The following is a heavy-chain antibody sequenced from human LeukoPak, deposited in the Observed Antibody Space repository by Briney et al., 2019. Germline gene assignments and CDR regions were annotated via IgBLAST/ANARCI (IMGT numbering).Heavy chain of an antibody. V-gene: IGHV1-69*13. J-gene: IGHJ6*02. Sequence: SVKVSCKSSGGTFSSYAIIWVRQAPGQGLEWMGGIIPIFGTANYAQKFQGRVTITADESTSTAYMELSSLRSEDTAVSYCASGWLQLGYYYGMDVWGQGTTVTVSS. CDR1: GGTFSSYA. CDR2: IIPIFGTA. D-gene: IGHD5-24*01. CDR3: ASGWLQLGYYYGMDV.